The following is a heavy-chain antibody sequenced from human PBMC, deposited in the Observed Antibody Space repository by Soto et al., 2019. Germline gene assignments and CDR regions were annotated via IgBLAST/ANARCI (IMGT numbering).Heavy chain of an antibody. Sequence: PGESLKISCKGSGYSFTSYWIGWVRQIPGKGLEWMGIIYPGDSDTRYSPSFQGQVTISADKSISTAYLQWSSLKASDTAMYYCARRISSVAGTTAFDIWGQGTLVTVAS. V-gene: IGHV5-51*01. J-gene: IGHJ3*02. CDR1: GYSFTSYW. CDR2: IYPGDSDT. D-gene: IGHD1-1*01. CDR3: ARRISSVAGTTAFDI.